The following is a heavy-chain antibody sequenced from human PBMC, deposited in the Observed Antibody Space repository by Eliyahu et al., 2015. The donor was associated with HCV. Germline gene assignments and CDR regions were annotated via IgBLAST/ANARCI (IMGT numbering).Heavy chain of an antibody. CDR1: GFTFSSYG. CDR3: AKEVLYEAFDI. D-gene: IGHD2-2*02. Sequence: QVQLVESGGGVVQPGRSLRLXCAAXGFTFSSYGMHWVRQAPGKGLEWVAVISYDGSNKYYADSVKGRFTISRDNSKNTLYLQMNSLRAEDTAVYYCAKEVLYEAFDIWGQGTMVTVSS. CDR2: ISYDGSNK. V-gene: IGHV3-30*18. J-gene: IGHJ3*02.